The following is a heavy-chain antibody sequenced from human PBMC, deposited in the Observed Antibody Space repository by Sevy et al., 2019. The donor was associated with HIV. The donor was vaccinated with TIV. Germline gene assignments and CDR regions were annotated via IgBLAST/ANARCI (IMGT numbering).Heavy chain of an antibody. D-gene: IGHD1-26*01. V-gene: IGHV3-11*01. CDR1: GFTFSDYY. CDR2: ISSSGSTI. Sequence: GGSLRLSCAASGFTFSDYYMSWIRQAPGKGLEWVSYISSSGSTIYYADSVKGRFTISRDNAKNSLYLQMNSLRAEGTAVYYCARDRTTTYSGSYDYWGQGTLVTVSS. CDR3: ARDRTTTYSGSYDY. J-gene: IGHJ4*02.